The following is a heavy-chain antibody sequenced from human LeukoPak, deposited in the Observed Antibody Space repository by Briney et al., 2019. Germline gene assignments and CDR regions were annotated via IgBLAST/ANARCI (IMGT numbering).Heavy chain of an antibody. J-gene: IGHJ5*02. CDR3: ARDLLLGAAAGYNWFDP. Sequence: SQTLSLTCAISGDSVSSNSAAWNWIRQSPSRGLEWLGRTYYRSKWYNDYAVSVKSRITINPDTSKNQFSLQLNSVTPEDTAVYYCARDLLLGAAAGYNWFDPWGQGTLVTVSS. CDR2: TYYRSKWYN. V-gene: IGHV6-1*01. CDR1: GDSVSSNSAA. D-gene: IGHD6-13*01.